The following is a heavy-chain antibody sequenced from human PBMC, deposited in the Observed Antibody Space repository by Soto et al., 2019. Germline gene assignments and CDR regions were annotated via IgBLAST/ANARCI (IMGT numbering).Heavy chain of an antibody. CDR1: GGTFSSYA. Sequence: SVKVSCKASGGTFSSYAISWVRQAPGQGLEWMGGIIPIFGTANYAQKFQGRVTITADKSTSTAYMELSSLRSEDTAVYYCARDPRFGDYPNYYGMDVCGQGNTVTLSS. CDR2: IIPIFGTA. D-gene: IGHD3-16*01. V-gene: IGHV1-69*06. CDR3: ARDPRFGDYPNYYGMDV. J-gene: IGHJ6*02.